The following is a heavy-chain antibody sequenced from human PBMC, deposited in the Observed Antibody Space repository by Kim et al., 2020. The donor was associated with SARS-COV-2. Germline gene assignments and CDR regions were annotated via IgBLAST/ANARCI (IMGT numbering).Heavy chain of an antibody. CDR3: AKRVGHATYYFDY. CDR2: IVASGANT. J-gene: IGHJ4*02. Sequence: GGSLRLSCAASGFSFSTYAMSWVRQAPGRGLEWVSGIVASGANTFYADAVKGRFTIFRDNSKNTLYLQMNSLRAEDSAVYYCAKRVGHATYYFDYWGPGTLVTVSS. D-gene: IGHD2-15*01. CDR1: GFSFSTYA. V-gene: IGHV3-23*01.